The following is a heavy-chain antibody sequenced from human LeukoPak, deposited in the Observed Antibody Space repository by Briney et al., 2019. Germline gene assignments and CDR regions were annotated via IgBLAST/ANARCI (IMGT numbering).Heavy chain of an antibody. V-gene: IGHV4-38-2*02. Sequence: SETLSLTCTVSGFSISSGHYWGWVRQPPGAGLEWIGSVYQSGTTYYNPSLKSRVTTSVDMSKNQFSLRLRPVTAADTAVYYCARIFIRNGYSSYFDYWGQGTLVTVSS. J-gene: IGHJ4*02. D-gene: IGHD5-18*01. CDR3: ARIFIRNGYSSYFDY. CDR2: VYQSGTT. CDR1: GFSISSGHY.